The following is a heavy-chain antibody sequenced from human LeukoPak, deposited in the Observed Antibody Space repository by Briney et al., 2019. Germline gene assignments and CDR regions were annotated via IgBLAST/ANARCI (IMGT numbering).Heavy chain of an antibody. Sequence: GGSLRLSCAASGFIFSSYWMSWVRQAPGKGLEWVANIKQDGSEKYYVDSVKGRFTISRDNAKNSLYLQMNSPRAEDTAVYYCARSTAVPTFNYWGQGTLVTVSS. V-gene: IGHV3-7*01. CDR3: ARSTAVPTFNY. CDR2: IKQDGSEK. J-gene: IGHJ4*02. CDR1: GFIFSSYW. D-gene: IGHD6-19*01.